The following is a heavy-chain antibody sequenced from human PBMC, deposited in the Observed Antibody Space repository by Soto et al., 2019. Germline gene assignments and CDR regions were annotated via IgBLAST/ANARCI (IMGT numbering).Heavy chain of an antibody. J-gene: IGHJ6*02. Sequence: GGSLRLSCAASGFTFSSYGMHWVRQAPGKGLEWVAVIWYDGSNKYYADSVKGRFTISRDNSKNTLYLQMNSLRAEDTAVYYCARDGGEILTGYCFYYYGMNVCGQGTTVTVSS. V-gene: IGHV3-33*01. CDR2: IWYDGSNK. D-gene: IGHD3-9*01. CDR3: ARDGGEILTGYCFYYYGMNV. CDR1: GFTFSSYG.